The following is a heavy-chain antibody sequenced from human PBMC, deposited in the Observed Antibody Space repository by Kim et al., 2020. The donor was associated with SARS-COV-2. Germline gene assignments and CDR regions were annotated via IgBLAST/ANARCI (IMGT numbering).Heavy chain of an antibody. CDR3: AKHSGNSYAYVQQ. CDR1: GFTFSTYA. J-gene: IGHJ1*01. Sequence: GGSLRLSCAASGFTFSTYAMDWVRQAPGVGLEWVSAISDNGRVTYYPDSVKGRFAVSRDNSKNTLYLQMNSLRAEDTAVYYCAKHSGNSYAYVQQWGQGTLVTVSS. D-gene: IGHD1-26*01. V-gene: IGHV3-23*01. CDR2: ISDNGRVT.